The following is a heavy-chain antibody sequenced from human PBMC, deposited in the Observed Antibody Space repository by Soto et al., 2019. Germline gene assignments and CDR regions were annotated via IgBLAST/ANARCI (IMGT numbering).Heavy chain of an antibody. Sequence: ASVKVSCKASGYTFTSYGISCVRQAPGQGLEWMGWISAYNGNTNYAQKLQGRVTMTTDTSTSTAYMELRSLRSDDTAVYYCARSGAAAGMGGFDYWGQGTLVTVSS. J-gene: IGHJ4*02. CDR1: GYTFTSYG. CDR2: ISAYNGNT. CDR3: ARSGAAAGMGGFDY. V-gene: IGHV1-18*01. D-gene: IGHD6-13*01.